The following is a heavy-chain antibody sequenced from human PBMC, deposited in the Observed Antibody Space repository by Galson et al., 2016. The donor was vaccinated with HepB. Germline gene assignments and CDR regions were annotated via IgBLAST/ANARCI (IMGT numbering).Heavy chain of an antibody. Sequence: SLRLSCAASGFTFSGSAMHWVRQASGKGLEWVGRIRSKTNNYATTYAASVKGRLTISRDESKNTAYLQMNSRKTEDTPVYYCTSLGDYFDYWGQGTLVTVSS. J-gene: IGHJ4*02. CDR3: TSLGDYFDY. V-gene: IGHV3-73*01. CDR1: GFTFSGSA. CDR2: IRSKTNNYAT.